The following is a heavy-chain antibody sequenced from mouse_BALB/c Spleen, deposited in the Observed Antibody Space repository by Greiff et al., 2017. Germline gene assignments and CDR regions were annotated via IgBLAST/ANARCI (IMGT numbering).Heavy chain of an antibody. Sequence: EVKLVESGTVLARPGASVKMSCKASGYTFTSYWMHWVKQRPGQGLEWIGAIYPGNSDTSYNQKFKGKAKLTAVTSTSTAYMELSSLTNEDSAVYYCTREYYYGSSYGAMDYWGQGTSVTVSS. CDR1: GYTFTSYW. CDR2: IYPGNSDT. V-gene: IGHV1-5*01. CDR3: TREYYYGSSYGAMDY. J-gene: IGHJ4*01. D-gene: IGHD1-1*01.